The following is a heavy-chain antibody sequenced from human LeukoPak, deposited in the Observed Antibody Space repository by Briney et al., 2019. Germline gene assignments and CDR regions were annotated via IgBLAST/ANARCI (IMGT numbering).Heavy chain of an antibody. CDR2: INSDGGSA. V-gene: IGHV3-74*01. J-gene: IGHJ4*02. CDR1: GFTFSSYW. CDR3: AQNDYGGKTSGY. D-gene: IGHD4-23*01. Sequence: GGSLRLSCAASGFTFSSYWMHWVRQAPGKGLVWVSRINSDGGSASYADSVRGRFTISRDNAKNTLYLQMNSLRAEDTAVYYCAQNDYGGKTSGYWGQGTLVTVSS.